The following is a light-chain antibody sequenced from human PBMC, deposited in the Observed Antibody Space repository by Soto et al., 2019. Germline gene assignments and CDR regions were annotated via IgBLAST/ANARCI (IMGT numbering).Light chain of an antibody. CDR2: GAS. Sequence: EIVLTQAPGTLSLSPGERATLSCRASQSVSSSYLAWYQQKPGQAPRLLIYGASSRATGIPDRFSGSGSGTDFTLTISRLEPEDFAVYYCQQYGNSPYTFGQRTK. J-gene: IGKJ2*01. CDR3: QQYGNSPYT. V-gene: IGKV3-20*01. CDR1: QSVSSSY.